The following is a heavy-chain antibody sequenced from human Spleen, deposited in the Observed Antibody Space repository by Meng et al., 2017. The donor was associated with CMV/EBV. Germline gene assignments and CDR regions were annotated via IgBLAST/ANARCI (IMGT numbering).Heavy chain of an antibody. D-gene: IGHD2-2*01. V-gene: IGHV3-48*03. Sequence: GGSLKISCAASGFTFSSYEMNWVRQAPGKGLEWVSYISSSGSTIYYADSVKGRFTISRDNAKNSLYLQMNSLRAGDTAVYYCARGFVVVPAALGYWGQGTLVTVSS. CDR1: GFTFSSYE. J-gene: IGHJ4*02. CDR3: ARGFVVVPAALGY. CDR2: ISSSGSTI.